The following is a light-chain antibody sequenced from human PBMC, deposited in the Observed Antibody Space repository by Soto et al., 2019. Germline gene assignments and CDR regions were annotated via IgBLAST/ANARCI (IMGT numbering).Light chain of an antibody. CDR1: QSISDS. V-gene: IGKV1-5*01. J-gene: IGKJ1*01. Sequence: DIQMTQSPSTLSASVGDRVTITCRASQSISDSLAWYQQKPGKAPYLLISDASGLERGVPSRFSGSGSGTEFTLTISSMQPDDFATYYCQQYNGYSRTFGQGTKVDIK. CDR3: QQYNGYSRT. CDR2: DAS.